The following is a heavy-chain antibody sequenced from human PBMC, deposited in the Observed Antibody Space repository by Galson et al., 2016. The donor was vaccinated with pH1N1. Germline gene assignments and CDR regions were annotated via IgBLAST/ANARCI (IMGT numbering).Heavy chain of an antibody. Sequence: GKGLEWVSCISGGSRVISYADSVRGRFTISRDNAKNSVSMQMNSLRAEDTAVYYCARAVAAADSYWGQGTLVTVSS. J-gene: IGHJ4*02. CDR3: ARAVAAADSY. V-gene: IGHV3-48*04. CDR2: ISGGSRVI. D-gene: IGHD6-25*01.